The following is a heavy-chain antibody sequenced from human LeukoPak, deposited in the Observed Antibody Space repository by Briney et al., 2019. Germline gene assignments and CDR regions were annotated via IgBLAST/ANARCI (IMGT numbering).Heavy chain of an antibody. D-gene: IGHD5-18*01. CDR3: AKFGRVYVDAATIDY. J-gene: IGHJ4*02. Sequence: PGGSLRLSCAASGFTFSSYGMHWVRQAPGKGLEWVAFIRYDGSNKYYTDSVKGRFTISRDNSKNTLYLQMNSLRTEDTAVYYCAKFGRVYVDAATIDYWGQGTLITVSS. CDR2: IRYDGSNK. CDR1: GFTFSSYG. V-gene: IGHV3-30*02.